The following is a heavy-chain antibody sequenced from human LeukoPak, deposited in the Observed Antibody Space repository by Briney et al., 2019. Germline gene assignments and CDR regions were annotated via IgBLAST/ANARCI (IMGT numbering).Heavy chain of an antibody. J-gene: IGHJ4*02. D-gene: IGHD2-15*01. V-gene: IGHV3-23*01. CDR3: AKDREGGYCYGGSCSFDY. CDR1: GFTFSSYA. CDR2: ISGNGGRI. Sequence: GGSLRLSCAASGFTFSSYAMNWVRQAPGKGLEWFSVISGNGGRISYADSVKGRVTISRDNSKKTLYLQMNSLRAEDTAVYYCAKDREGGYCYGGSCSFDYWGQGTPLTVSS.